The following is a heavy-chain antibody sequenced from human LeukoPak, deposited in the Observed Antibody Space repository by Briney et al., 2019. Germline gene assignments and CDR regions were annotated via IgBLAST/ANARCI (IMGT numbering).Heavy chain of an antibody. V-gene: IGHV4-34*01. CDR3: ARRRAKWGSARYNWFDP. D-gene: IGHD7-27*01. J-gene: IGHJ5*02. Sequence: SETLSLTCAVYGGSFSGYYWSWIRQPPGKGLEWIGEINHSGSTNYNPSLKSRVTISVDTSKNQSSLKLSSVTAADTAVYYCARRRAKWGSARYNWFDPWGQGTLVTVSS. CDR2: INHSGST. CDR1: GGSFSGYY.